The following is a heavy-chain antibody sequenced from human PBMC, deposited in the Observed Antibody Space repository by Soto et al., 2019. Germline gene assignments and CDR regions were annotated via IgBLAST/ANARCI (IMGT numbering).Heavy chain of an antibody. J-gene: IGHJ4*02. D-gene: IGHD5-12*01. CDR2: IWYDGSNK. V-gene: IGHV3-33*01. CDR3: ARDPDLGGYGGYDRFGS. CDR1: GFTFSSYG. Sequence: QVQLVESGGGVVQPGRSLRLSCAASGFTFSSYGMHWVRQAPGKGLEWVAVIWYDGSNKYYADSVEGRFTISRDNSKNTLYLQMNSLRAEDTAVYSCARDPDLGGYGGYDRFGSWGQGTLVTFSS.